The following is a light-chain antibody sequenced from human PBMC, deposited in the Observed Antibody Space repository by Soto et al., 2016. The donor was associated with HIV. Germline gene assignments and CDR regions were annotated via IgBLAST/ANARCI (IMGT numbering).Light chain of an antibody. CDR3: QQANSFPLT. CDR2: KAS. Sequence: DTQMTQSPSTLSASVGDRVTITCRASQSVSWWLAWYQQKPGKAPKLLMYKASTLESGVPLRFSGSGSGTEFTLTVSSLQPEDVATYYCQQANSFPLTFGKGPRWKSN. J-gene: IGKJ1*01. V-gene: IGKV1-5*03. CDR1: QSVSWW.